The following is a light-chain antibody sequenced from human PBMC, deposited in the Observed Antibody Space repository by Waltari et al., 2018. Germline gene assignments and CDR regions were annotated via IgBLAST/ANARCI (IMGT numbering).Light chain of an antibody. CDR1: RSNIGDNA. V-gene: IGLV1-44*01. CDR3: AAWDDSVNGYV. CDR2: TDN. Sequence: QSVLTQPPSASGTPGERVTISCSGSRSNIGDNAVNWYQHLPGAAPELLIYTDNQRPAGVPARFSGSKSGTSASLGISGLQSEDEATYYCAAWDDSVNGYVFGSGTEDTVL. J-gene: IGLJ1*01.